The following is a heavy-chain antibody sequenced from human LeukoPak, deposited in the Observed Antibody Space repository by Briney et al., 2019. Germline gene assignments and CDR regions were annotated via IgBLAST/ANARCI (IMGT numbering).Heavy chain of an antibody. V-gene: IGHV3-7*03. D-gene: IGHD5-24*01. CDR2: IKQDGSEK. Sequence: GGSLRLSCAASVFTFSSYWVSWVRQAPGKGLEWVANIKQDGSEKYYVDSVKGRFTISRDNSKNTLYLQMNSLRAEDTAVYYCAKEAGMATVLFGYWGQGTLVTVSS. J-gene: IGHJ4*02. CDR1: VFTFSSYW. CDR3: AKEAGMATVLFGY.